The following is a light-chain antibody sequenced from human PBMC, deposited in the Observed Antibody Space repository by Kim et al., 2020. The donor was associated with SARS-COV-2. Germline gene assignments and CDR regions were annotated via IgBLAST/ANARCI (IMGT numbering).Light chain of an antibody. V-gene: IGKV1-5*01. CDR2: DAS. J-gene: IGKJ1*01. Sequence: DIQMTQSPSTLSASVGDRVTITCRASQSISSWLAWYQQKPGKAPNLLIYDASSLERGVPSRFSGSGSGTEFTLTISSLQPDDFATYYCQQYHNYPRTFGQETKVDIK. CDR3: QQYHNYPRT. CDR1: QSISSW.